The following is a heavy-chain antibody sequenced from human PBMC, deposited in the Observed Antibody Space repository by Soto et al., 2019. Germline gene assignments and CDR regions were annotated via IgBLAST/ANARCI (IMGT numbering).Heavy chain of an antibody. V-gene: IGHV3-30*18. D-gene: IGHD1-26*01. CDR1: GFTLTNNG. CDR3: AKDRGLAESGTWSHYYYGMDV. Sequence: PGWSLRLSCVAPGFTLTNNGMHWVRQAPGQGLEWVAVISSDGSSYCYGDSVRGRFTISRDTSKNTLFLEMNSLTTADTAVYYCAKDRGLAESGTWSHYYYGMDVWGQGTSVTVSS. J-gene: IGHJ6*02. CDR2: ISSDGSSY.